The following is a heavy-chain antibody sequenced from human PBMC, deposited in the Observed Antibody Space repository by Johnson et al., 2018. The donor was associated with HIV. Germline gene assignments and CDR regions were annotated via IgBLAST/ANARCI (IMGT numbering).Heavy chain of an antibody. CDR1: GFTFSDYY. Sequence: QVQLVESGGGLVKPGGSLRLSCAASGFTFSDYYMSWIRQAPGKGLEWVSYISSSGSTIYYADSVKGRFTISRDNAKNSLYLQMNSLKAEDTAAYSCARDRLWGWKYPDAFDIWGQGTMVTVSS. V-gene: IGHV3-11*04. CDR2: ISSSGSTI. CDR3: ARDRLWGWKYPDAFDI. D-gene: IGHD1-7*01. J-gene: IGHJ3*02.